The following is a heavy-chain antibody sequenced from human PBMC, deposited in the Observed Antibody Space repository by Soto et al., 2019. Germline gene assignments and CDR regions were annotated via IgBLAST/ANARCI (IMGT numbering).Heavy chain of an antibody. Sequence: QVTLKESGPVLVKPTETLTLTCTVSGFSLSNARMGVSWIRQPPGKALEWLAHIFSNDVKSYSTSLKSRLTISKDTSKSQVVLTMTNMDPVDTATYYCARIRIAAAGPFDYWGQGTLVTVSS. J-gene: IGHJ4*02. CDR3: ARIRIAAAGPFDY. CDR1: GFSLSNARMG. CDR2: IFSNDVK. D-gene: IGHD6-13*01. V-gene: IGHV2-26*01.